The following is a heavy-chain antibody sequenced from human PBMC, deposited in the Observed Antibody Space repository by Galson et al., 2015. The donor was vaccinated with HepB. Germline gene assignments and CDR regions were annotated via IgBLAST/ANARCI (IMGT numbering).Heavy chain of an antibody. CDR2: ISSGSGTI. D-gene: IGHD6-19*01. J-gene: IGHJ3*02. CDR1: GFTFSSYS. CDR3: ARSRSSGRGASDI. Sequence: SLRLSCAASGFTFSSYSMNWVRQAPGKGLEWVSYISSGSGTIYYAESVKGRFTISRDNVKNSLYLQMDSLRDEDTAVYYCARSRSSGRGASDIWGQGTMVTVSS. V-gene: IGHV3-48*02.